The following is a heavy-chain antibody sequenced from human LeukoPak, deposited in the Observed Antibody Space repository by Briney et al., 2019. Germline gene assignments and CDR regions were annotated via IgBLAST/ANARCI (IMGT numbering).Heavy chain of an antibody. CDR3: ASAQDVGRYKYGPGGFYFDY. CDR2: IKQDGSEK. V-gene: IGHV3-7*01. Sequence: GGSLRPSCAASGFTFSNYWMSWVRQAPGKGLEWVANIKQDGSEKDYVDSVKGRFIISRDNAKNSLYLQMNGLRAEDTAVYYCASAQDVGRYKYGPGGFYFDYWGQGTLVTVSS. CDR1: GFTFSNYW. J-gene: IGHJ4*02. D-gene: IGHD5-18*01.